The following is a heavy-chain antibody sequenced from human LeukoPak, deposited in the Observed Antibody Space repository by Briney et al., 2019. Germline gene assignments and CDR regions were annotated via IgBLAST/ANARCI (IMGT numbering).Heavy chain of an antibody. CDR2: TYYRTTWYN. CDR3: ARRLTQYDCFDP. D-gene: IGHD2-2*01. Sequence: SQTLSLTCAISGDSVSSNSVTWNWIGQSPSRGLEWLGRTYYRTTWYNDYAVSVRGRITVNPDTSKNQFSLHLNSVTPEDTAVYYCARRLTQYDCFDPWGQGILVTVSS. V-gene: IGHV6-1*01. CDR1: GDSVSSNSVT. J-gene: IGHJ5*02.